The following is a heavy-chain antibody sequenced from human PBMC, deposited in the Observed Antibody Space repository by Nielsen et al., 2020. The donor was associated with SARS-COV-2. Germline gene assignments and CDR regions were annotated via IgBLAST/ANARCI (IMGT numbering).Heavy chain of an antibody. Sequence: GESLKISCAASGFTFSSYAMHWVRQAPGKGLERVAVISYDGSNKYYADSVKGRFTISRDNSKNTLYLQMNSLRAEDTAVYYCARGRSPYYYDSSAGYWGQGTLVTVSS. CDR1: GFTFSSYA. CDR2: ISYDGSNK. CDR3: ARGRSPYYYDSSAGY. J-gene: IGHJ4*02. V-gene: IGHV3-30-3*01. D-gene: IGHD3-22*01.